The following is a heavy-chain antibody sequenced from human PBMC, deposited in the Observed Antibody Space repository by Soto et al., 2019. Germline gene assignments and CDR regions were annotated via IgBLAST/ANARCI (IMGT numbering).Heavy chain of an antibody. Sequence: SETLSLTCTVSGGSISSSSYYWGWIRQPPGKGLEWVGSIYYSGSTYYNPSLKSRVTISVDTSKNQFSLKLSSVTAADTAVYYCARRGYSDGYFAFDIWGQGTMVTVS. J-gene: IGHJ3*02. CDR2: IYYSGST. V-gene: IGHV4-39*01. D-gene: IGHD5-18*01. CDR1: GGSISSSSYY. CDR3: ARRGYSDGYFAFDI.